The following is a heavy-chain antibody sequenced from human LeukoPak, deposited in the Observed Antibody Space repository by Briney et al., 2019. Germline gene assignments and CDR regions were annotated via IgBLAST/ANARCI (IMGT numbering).Heavy chain of an antibody. CDR3: AKDKADTFGVVIGYFDY. Sequence: GGSLRLSCAASGFTFSSYAMSWVRQAPGKGLEWVSAISGSGGSTYCADSVKGRFTISRDNSKNTLYLQMNSLRAEDTAVYYCAKDKADTFGVVIGYFDYWGQGTLVTVSS. J-gene: IGHJ4*02. D-gene: IGHD3-3*01. CDR2: ISGSGGST. V-gene: IGHV3-23*01. CDR1: GFTFSSYA.